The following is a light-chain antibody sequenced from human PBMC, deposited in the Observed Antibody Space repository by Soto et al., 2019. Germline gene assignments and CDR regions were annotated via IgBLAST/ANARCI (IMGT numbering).Light chain of an antibody. V-gene: IGLV2-14*01. CDR3: SSYTTIGTGV. J-gene: IGLJ3*02. Sequence: QSVLTQPASVSGSPGQSITISCTGTSSDVGDRNYVSWYQQHPGKAPKLMIYEVNNRPSGVSNRFSGSKSGNTASLTISGLQAEDEADYYCSSYTTIGTGVFGGGTKLTVL. CDR2: EVN. CDR1: SSDVGDRNY.